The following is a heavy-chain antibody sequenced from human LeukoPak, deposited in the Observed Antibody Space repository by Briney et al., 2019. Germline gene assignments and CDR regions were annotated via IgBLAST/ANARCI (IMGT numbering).Heavy chain of an antibody. Sequence: GGSLRLSCAASGSTFSSYEMNWVRQAPGKGLEWVSYISSSGSTIYYADSVKGRFTISRDNFKNTLFLQMNSLRAEDTAVYYCAKESDFFFYMDVWGRGTMVTVSS. D-gene: IGHD3/OR15-3a*01. CDR1: GSTFSSYE. V-gene: IGHV3-48*03. J-gene: IGHJ6*03. CDR2: ISSSGSTI. CDR3: AKESDFFFYMDV.